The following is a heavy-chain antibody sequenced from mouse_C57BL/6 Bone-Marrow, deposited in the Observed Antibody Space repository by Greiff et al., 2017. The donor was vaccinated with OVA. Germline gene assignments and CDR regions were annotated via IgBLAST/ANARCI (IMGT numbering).Heavy chain of an antibody. CDR1: GFTFSDAW. V-gene: IGHV6-6*01. CDR3: TSYDCYYEGFAY. D-gene: IGHD2-3*01. CDR2: IRNKANNHAT. Sequence: EVQLQESGGGLVQPGGSMKLSCAASGFTFSDAWMDWVRQSPEKGLEWVAEIRNKANNHATYYAESVKGRFTISRDDSKSSVYLQMNSLRAEDTGIYYFTSYDCYYEGFAYWGQGTLVTVSA. J-gene: IGHJ3*01.